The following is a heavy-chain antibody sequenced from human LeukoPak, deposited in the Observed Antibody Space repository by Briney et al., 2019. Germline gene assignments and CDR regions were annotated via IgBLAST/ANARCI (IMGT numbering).Heavy chain of an antibody. D-gene: IGHD3-10*01. CDR1: RFSLSTSGMC. V-gene: IGHV2-70*11. CDR3: ARTSAPMVRGVLES. CDR2: IDWDDDK. Sequence: SGPALVKPTQTLTLTCTFSRFSLSTSGMCVSWIRQPPGKALEWLARIDWDDDKYYSTSLKTRLTISKDTSKNLVVLTMTNMDPVDTAMYFCARTSAPMVRGVLESWGQGTLVTVSS. J-gene: IGHJ4*02.